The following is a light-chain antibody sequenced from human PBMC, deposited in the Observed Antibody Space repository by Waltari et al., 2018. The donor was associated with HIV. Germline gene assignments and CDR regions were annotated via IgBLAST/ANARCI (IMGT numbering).Light chain of an antibody. J-gene: IGKJ4*01. CDR3: QQYNKWPLT. CDR2: GAS. CDR1: QSVSTI. Sequence: EVVMTQSPATLYVSPGERATLSCRASQSVSTILAWYQQKPGQAPRRLIYGASTRATGIPARFSGSGSGTEFTLTISSLQSEDFADYHCQQYNKWPLTFGGGTKVEIK. V-gene: IGKV3-15*01.